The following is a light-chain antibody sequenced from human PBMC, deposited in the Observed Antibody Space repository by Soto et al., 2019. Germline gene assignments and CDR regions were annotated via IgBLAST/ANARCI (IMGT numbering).Light chain of an antibody. CDR3: QQSYSTLRLT. CDR2: AAS. Sequence: DIQMTQSPSSLSASVGDRVTITCQASQSISSYLNWYQQKPGKAPKLLIYAASSLQSGVPSRFSGSGSGTDFTLTISSLQPEDFATYYCQQSYSTLRLTFGGGTKVEIK. V-gene: IGKV1-39*01. J-gene: IGKJ4*01. CDR1: QSISSY.